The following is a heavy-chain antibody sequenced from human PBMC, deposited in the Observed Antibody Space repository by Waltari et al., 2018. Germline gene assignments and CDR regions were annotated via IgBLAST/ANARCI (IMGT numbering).Heavy chain of an antibody. D-gene: IGHD2-8*01. Sequence: EVQLLESGGGLVQPGGSLRLSCAASGFTFSSYAMSWVRQAPGKGLEWVSAISGSGGSTYYADSVKGRFTISRDNSKNTLYLQMNSLRAEDTAVYYCAKAGPGDIVLMVYAGGAYYFDYWGQGTLVTVSS. J-gene: IGHJ4*02. CDR3: AKAGPGDIVLMVYAGGAYYFDY. CDR1: GFTFSSYA. V-gene: IGHV3-23*01. CDR2: ISGSGGST.